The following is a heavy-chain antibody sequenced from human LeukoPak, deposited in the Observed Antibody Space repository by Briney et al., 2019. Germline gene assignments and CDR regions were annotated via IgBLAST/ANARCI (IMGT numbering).Heavy chain of an antibody. Sequence: ASVKVSCKASGYTFTGYYMHWVRQAPGQGLEWMGWISAYNGNTNYAQKLQGRVTMTTDTSTSSAYMELRSLRSDDTAVYYCARNRLDDAFDIWGQGTMVTVSS. CDR1: GYTFTGYY. D-gene: IGHD1-14*01. CDR3: ARNRLDDAFDI. V-gene: IGHV1-18*04. CDR2: ISAYNGNT. J-gene: IGHJ3*02.